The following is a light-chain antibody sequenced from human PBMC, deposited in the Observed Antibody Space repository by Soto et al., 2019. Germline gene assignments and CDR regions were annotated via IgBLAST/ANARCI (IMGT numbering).Light chain of an antibody. V-gene: IGKV3-15*01. Sequence: EVVLTQSPATLSVSPGERATLSCRASQSISINLAWYQQIPGQVPRLLIYGASTRATGIPSRFSGSGSGTDFTLTISSLQSEDFALYYCQQDHKWPITFGQGARLELK. CDR2: GAS. CDR1: QSISIN. CDR3: QQDHKWPIT. J-gene: IGKJ5*01.